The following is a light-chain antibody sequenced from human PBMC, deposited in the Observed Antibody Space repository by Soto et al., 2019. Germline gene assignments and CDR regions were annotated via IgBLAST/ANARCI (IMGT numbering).Light chain of an antibody. J-gene: IGLJ1*01. CDR2: DVS. Sequence: QSALTQPASVSGSPGQSITISSTGTSSEVGGYNYVSWYQQHPGKAPKFMIYDVSNRPSGVSNRFSGSKSGNTASLTISGLQAEDEADYYCSSYTTSNTRQIVFGTGTKVTVL. CDR1: SSEVGGYNY. CDR3: SSYTTSNTRQIV. V-gene: IGLV2-14*01.